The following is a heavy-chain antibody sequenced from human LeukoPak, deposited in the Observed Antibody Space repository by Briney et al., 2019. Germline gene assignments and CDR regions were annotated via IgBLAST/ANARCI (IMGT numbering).Heavy chain of an antibody. J-gene: IGHJ4*02. Sequence: GGSLRLSCAASGFTFSSYAMSWVRQAPGKGLEWVSGISGSGGSTYYADSVKGRFTISRDNSKNTLYLQMNGLRAEVTAAYYCAKALYDSSGYYSFDYWGQGTLVTVSS. CDR2: ISGSGGST. CDR3: AKALYDSSGYYSFDY. D-gene: IGHD3-22*01. CDR1: GFTFSSYA. V-gene: IGHV3-23*01.